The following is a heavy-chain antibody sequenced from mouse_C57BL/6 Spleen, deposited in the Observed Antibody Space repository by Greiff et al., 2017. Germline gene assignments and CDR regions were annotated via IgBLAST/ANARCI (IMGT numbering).Heavy chain of an antibody. CDR3: ASRGSNYGFAY. D-gene: IGHD2-5*01. Sequence: VMLVESGPGLVAPSQSLSITCTVSGFSLTSYGVAWVRRSPGKGLEWRGVIWGVGSTNYNSALKSRLSISKDNSKSQVFLKMNSLQTDDTAMYYCASRGSNYGFAYWGQGTLVTVSA. V-gene: IGHV2-6*01. J-gene: IGHJ3*01. CDR1: GFSLTSYG. CDR2: IWGVGST.